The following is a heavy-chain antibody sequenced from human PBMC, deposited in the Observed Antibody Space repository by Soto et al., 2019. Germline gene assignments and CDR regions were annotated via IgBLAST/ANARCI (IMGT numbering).Heavy chain of an antibody. CDR2: IIPIFGAA. CDR1: GVTFSSYA. D-gene: IGHD4-4*01. J-gene: IGHJ4*02. V-gene: IGHV1-69*13. Sequence: SSLMVSCKSSGVTFSSYAISWVRQAPGQGLEWMGGIIPIFGAANYSQKFQGRVTITADESTSTAYMELSSLRSEDTAVYYCALLSNYDYWGQGTLVTVSS. CDR3: ALLSNYDY.